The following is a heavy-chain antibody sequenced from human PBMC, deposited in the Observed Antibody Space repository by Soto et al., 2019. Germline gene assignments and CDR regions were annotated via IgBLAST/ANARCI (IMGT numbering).Heavy chain of an antibody. CDR2: IYYSGST. D-gene: IGHD1-20*01. CDR3: ARDRAKWKDYYYYGMDV. Sequence: SETQSLTCPVSGGSISSGDDFWTWIRQPPGKGLEWIGYIYYSGSTYYNPSLKSRLTMSVDTSKNQFSLKLSSVTAADTAVYYCARDRAKWKDYYYYGMDVWGQGTTVTVSS. V-gene: IGHV4-30-4*01. J-gene: IGHJ6*02. CDR1: GGSISSGDDF.